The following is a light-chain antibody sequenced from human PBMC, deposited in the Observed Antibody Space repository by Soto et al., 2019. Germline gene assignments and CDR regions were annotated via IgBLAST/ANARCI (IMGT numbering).Light chain of an antibody. CDR3: QQYNNWPRT. CDR2: GAS. CDR1: QSVSSD. J-gene: IGKJ1*01. V-gene: IGKV3-15*01. Sequence: EIVMTQSPATLSVSPGERATLSCRASQSVSSDLAWYQHKPGQAPRLLIYGASTRATGIPARFSGGGSGTEFTLTISGLQSEDFAVYYCQQYNNWPRTFGQGTKVDIK.